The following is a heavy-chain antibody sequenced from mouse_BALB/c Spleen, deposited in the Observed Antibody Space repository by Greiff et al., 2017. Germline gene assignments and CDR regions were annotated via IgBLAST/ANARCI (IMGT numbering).Heavy chain of an antibody. D-gene: IGHD2-1*01. V-gene: IGHV7-3*02. CDR1: GFTFTDYY. Sequence: EVHVVESGGGLVQPGGSLRLSCATSGFTFTDYYMSWVRQPPGKALEWLGFIRNKANGYTTEYSASVKGRFTISRDNYQSILYLQMNTLRADDSATSYCARDGGNSRWFAYWGQGTLVTVSA. CDR2: IRNKANGYTT. CDR3: ARDGGNSRWFAY. J-gene: IGHJ3*01.